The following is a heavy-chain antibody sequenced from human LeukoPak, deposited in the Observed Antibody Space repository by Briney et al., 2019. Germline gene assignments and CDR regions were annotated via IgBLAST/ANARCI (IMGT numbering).Heavy chain of an antibody. CDR3: ARGNGYYFY. Sequence: QTGGSLRLSCAASGFTFSSFWMSWVRQAPGKGLEWVANIQQDGSVKYYVDSVKGRFTISTDNAESSLYLQMNSLRAEDTAVYYCARGNGYYFYWGQGTLVTVSS. CDR1: GFTFSSFW. D-gene: IGHD3-22*01. J-gene: IGHJ4*02. V-gene: IGHV3-7*01. CDR2: IQQDGSVK.